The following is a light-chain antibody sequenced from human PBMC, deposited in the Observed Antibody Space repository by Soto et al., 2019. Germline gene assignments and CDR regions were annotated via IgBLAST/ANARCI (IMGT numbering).Light chain of an antibody. CDR1: QAITNN. Sequence: IHLTHSPSSLSASVLDRVTITFLASQAITNNLAWYQQKPGNPPKLLIYEESTLHSGVPSRFSGRKVGTQFILTIDSLQPEDFATYYCQQVKSYPRTFGGGTKVDI. CDR2: EES. CDR3: QQVKSYPRT. V-gene: IGKV1-9*01. J-gene: IGKJ4*01.